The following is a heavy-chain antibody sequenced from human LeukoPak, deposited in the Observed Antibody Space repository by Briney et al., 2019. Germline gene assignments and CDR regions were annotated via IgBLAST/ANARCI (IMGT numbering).Heavy chain of an antibody. Sequence: GASVTVSCKASGYTFTGYYMHWVRQAPGQGLEWMGWINHNSGGTNYAQKFQGRVTMTRDTSISTAYMELSRLRSDDTAVYYCARTLELVYWFDPWGQGTLVTVSS. CDR1: GYTFTGYY. J-gene: IGHJ5*02. CDR2: INHNSGGT. V-gene: IGHV1-2*02. CDR3: ARTLELVYWFDP. D-gene: IGHD1-7*01.